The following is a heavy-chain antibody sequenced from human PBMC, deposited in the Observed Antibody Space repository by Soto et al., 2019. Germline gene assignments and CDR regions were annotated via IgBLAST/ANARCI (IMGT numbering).Heavy chain of an antibody. CDR2: IYYSGST. V-gene: IGHV4-59*11. CDR1: GGSISSHY. D-gene: IGHD3-10*01. CDR3: ARDGSGSYTWFDP. Sequence: PSETLSLTCTVSGGSISSHYWSWIRQPPGKGLEWIGYIYYSGSTNYNPSLKSRVTISVDTSKNQFSLKLSSVTAADTAVYYCARDGSGSYTWFDPWGQGTLVTVSS. J-gene: IGHJ5*02.